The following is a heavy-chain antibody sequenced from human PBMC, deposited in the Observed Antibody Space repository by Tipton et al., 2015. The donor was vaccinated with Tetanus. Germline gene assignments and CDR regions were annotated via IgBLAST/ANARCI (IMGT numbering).Heavy chain of an antibody. CDR3: AREDVYYHDGSGFYAFDV. J-gene: IGHJ3*01. Sequence: TLSLTCSASGGSISNYYWNWIRQPAGKGLEWIGRIYVTGATNHSPALQSRVTMSIDRAKNQLSLTLTPVTAADAAMYYCAREDVYYHDGSGFYAFDVWGRGTMVAVSS. V-gene: IGHV4-4*07. CDR1: GGSISNYY. D-gene: IGHD3-22*01. CDR2: IYVTGAT.